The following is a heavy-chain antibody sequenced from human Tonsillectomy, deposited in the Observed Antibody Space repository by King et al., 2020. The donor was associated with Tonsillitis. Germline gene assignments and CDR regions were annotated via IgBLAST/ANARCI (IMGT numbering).Heavy chain of an antibody. CDR3: ASPISHYDILTGSNWFDP. D-gene: IGHD3-9*01. J-gene: IGHJ5*02. CDR1: GGSISSSSYY. V-gene: IGHV4-39*07. CDR2: IYYSGYT. Sequence: QLQESGPGLVKPSETLSLTCIVSGGSISSSSYYWGWIRQPPGKGLEWIGSIYYSGYTYYNPSLKSRVTISVDTSKNQFSLKLSSVTAADPAVYYCASPISHYDILTGSNWFDPWGQGTLVTVSS.